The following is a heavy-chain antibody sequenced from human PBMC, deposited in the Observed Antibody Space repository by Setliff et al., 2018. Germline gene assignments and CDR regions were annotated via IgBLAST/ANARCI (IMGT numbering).Heavy chain of an antibody. CDR2: IYPGDSDT. CDR1: GFSFTTNW. D-gene: IGHD2-2*01. Sequence: GESLKISCKTSGFSFTTNWIVWVRQMPGKGLEWVGIIYPGDSDTRYSPSLQGQVTISADKSITTAYLQWSSLQASDTAMYYCARQGCSSTSCHSIDYWGQGTLVTVSS. J-gene: IGHJ4*02. CDR3: ARQGCSSTSCHSIDY. V-gene: IGHV5-51*01.